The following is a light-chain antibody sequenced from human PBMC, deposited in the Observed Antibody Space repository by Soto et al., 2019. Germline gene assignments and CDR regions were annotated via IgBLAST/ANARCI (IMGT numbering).Light chain of an antibody. CDR2: GTS. V-gene: IGKV3-20*01. Sequence: DIVLTQSPGNLSLSPGERATLSCRASQSVSSRNLAWYQQKPGQAPRLLIYGTSSRATGIPDNFSGSGSGTDFTLTIARLDPEDSAVYFCQQFASSPFTFGQGTKLEIK. CDR3: QQFASSPFT. J-gene: IGKJ2*01. CDR1: QSVSSRN.